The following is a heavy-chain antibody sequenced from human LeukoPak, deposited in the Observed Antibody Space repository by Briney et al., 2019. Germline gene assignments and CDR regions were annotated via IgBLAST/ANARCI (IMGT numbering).Heavy chain of an antibody. CDR1: GGSIGTHY. CDR2: IYYTGNT. V-gene: IGHV4-59*11. CDR3: ARVAYCSSTSCYRQGYYYYYMDV. D-gene: IGHD2-2*01. Sequence: TSETLSLTCTVSGGSIGTHYWNWIRQPPGKGLEWIGYIYYTGNTNYNPSLKSRLTISLDTSKNQFSLKLSSVTAADTAVYYCARVAYCSSTSCYRQGYYYYYMDVWGKGITVTVSS. J-gene: IGHJ6*03.